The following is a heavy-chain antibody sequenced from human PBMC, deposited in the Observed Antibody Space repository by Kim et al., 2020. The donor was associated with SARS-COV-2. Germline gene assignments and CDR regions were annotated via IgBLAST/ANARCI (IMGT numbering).Heavy chain of an antibody. CDR2: ISSSGDI. CDR1: GGSISGTIHY. J-gene: IGHJ2*01. CDR3: AREWRPGNFD. Sequence: SETLSLTCTVSGGSISGTIHYWGWIRQPPDMALEWIAVISSSGDINYNPSLKSRVTMSVDTSKNQFSLNLTSITAADTALYYCAREWRPGNFD. V-gene: IGHV4-39*02. D-gene: IGHD3-10*01.